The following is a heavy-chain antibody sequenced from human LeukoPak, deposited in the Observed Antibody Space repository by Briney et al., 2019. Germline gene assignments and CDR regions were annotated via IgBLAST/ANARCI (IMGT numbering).Heavy chain of an antibody. Sequence: GRSLRLSCAASGFTFSSYAMHWVRQAPGKGLEWVAVISYDGSNKYYADSVKGRFTIPRDNSKNTLYLQMNSLRAEDTAVYYCARDGLIAVAGTPTFDYWGQGTLVTVSS. J-gene: IGHJ4*02. CDR1: GFTFSSYA. V-gene: IGHV3-30*04. CDR3: ARDGLIAVAGTPTFDY. CDR2: ISYDGSNK. D-gene: IGHD6-19*01.